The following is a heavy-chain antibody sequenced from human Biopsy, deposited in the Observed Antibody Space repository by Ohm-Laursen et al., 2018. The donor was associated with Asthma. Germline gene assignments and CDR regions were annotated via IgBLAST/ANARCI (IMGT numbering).Heavy chain of an antibody. V-gene: IGHV1-46*01. J-gene: IGHJ6*02. CDR3: AREVSTVDYGYYYFAMDV. CDR2: INPSGGST. CDR1: GYTFTSYY. D-gene: IGHD4-17*01. Sequence: SVKVSCKSSGYTFTSYYMHWVRQAPGQGLEWMGIINPSGGSTSYAQKFQGRVTMTRDTSTSTVYMELSSLTSEDSAVYYCAREVSTVDYGYYYFAMDVWGQGTTVTVSS.